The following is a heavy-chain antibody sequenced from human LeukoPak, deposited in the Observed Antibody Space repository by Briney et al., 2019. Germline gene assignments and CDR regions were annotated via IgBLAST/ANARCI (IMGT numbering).Heavy chain of an antibody. J-gene: IGHJ4*02. Sequence: PGGSLRLSCAASGFTFSSYAMSWVRQAPGKGLEWVSAISGSGGSTYYADSVKGRFTISRDNSKNTLYLQMNSLRAEDTAVYYCAKALHYYGSGDPFDYWGQGTLVTVSS. V-gene: IGHV3-23*01. CDR1: GFTFSSYA. CDR3: AKALHYYGSGDPFDY. CDR2: ISGSGGST. D-gene: IGHD3-10*01.